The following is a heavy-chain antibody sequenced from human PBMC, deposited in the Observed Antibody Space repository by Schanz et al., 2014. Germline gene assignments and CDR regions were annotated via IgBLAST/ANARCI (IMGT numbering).Heavy chain of an antibody. J-gene: IGHJ4*02. D-gene: IGHD2-2*02. CDR1: GFTFRSYS. V-gene: IGHV3-48*01. CDR3: AGGEYQLLYAN. CDR2: ISSTSRAT. Sequence: EVQLVESGGSLVQPGGSLRLSCAASGFTFRSYSMNWVRQAPGKGLEWVSYISSTSRATYYADSVKGRFTISRDNAKNSLFLQMNSLRAEDTAVYYCAGGEYQLLYANWGQGTLVTVSS.